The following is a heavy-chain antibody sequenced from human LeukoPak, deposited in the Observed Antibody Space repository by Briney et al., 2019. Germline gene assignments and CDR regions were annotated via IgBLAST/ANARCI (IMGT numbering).Heavy chain of an antibody. CDR3: TTDPSFMPRAYYGMDV. D-gene: IGHD2-2*01. CDR2: VKSKTDGGTT. J-gene: IGHJ6*02. Sequence: GGSLRLSCAASGFTFNNAWMSWVRQAPGKGLEWVGRVKSKTDGGTTDYAAPVKGRFTISRDDSKNTLYLQMNSLKTEDTAVYYCTTDPSFMPRAYYGMDVWGQGTTVTVSS. CDR1: GFTFNNAW. V-gene: IGHV3-15*01.